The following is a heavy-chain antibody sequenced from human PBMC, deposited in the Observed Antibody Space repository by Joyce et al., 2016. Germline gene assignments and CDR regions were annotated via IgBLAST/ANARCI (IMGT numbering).Heavy chain of an antibody. D-gene: IGHD3-10*01. J-gene: IGHJ4*02. V-gene: IGHV5-51*01. Sequence: EVQLVQSGAEVRKVGESLRISCKTSGYLFSEDWIAWGRQMPGRGLELMGIVYPLDRDTRYSPSFEGQATISADTFTNTAFLRWRGLKASDTAMYYWARHSPQDFTLQGYLEDWVRGARVTVSS. CDR3: ARHSPQDFTLQGYLED. CDR2: VYPLDRDT. CDR1: GYLFSEDW.